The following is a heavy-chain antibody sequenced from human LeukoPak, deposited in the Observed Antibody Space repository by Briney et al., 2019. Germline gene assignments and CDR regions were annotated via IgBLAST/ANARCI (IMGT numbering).Heavy chain of an antibody. V-gene: IGHV4-61*02. CDR3: ASQKGSGHDLGFDY. Sequence: SQTLSLTCTVSGGSISSGSYYWSWIRQPAGKGLEWIGRIYTSGSTNYNPSLKSRVTISVDTSKNQFSLKLSSVTAADTAVYYCASQKGSGHDLGFDYWGQGTLVTVSS. CDR2: IYTSGST. D-gene: IGHD3-22*01. J-gene: IGHJ4*02. CDR1: GGSISSGSYY.